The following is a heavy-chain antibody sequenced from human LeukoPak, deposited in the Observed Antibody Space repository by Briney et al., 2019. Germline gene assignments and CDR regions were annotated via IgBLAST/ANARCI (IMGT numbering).Heavy chain of an antibody. CDR1: GYTFTDHY. CDR3: ARNREYAFDI. J-gene: IGHJ3*02. V-gene: IGHV1-2*06. CDR2: INPNSGGT. Sequence: ASVKVSCKASGYTFTDHYIHWVRQAPGQGFEWMGRINPNSGGTNYPQKFLGRVTMTWDTSISTAYMELSSLRSDDTAVYYCARNREYAFDIWGQGTMVTVSS.